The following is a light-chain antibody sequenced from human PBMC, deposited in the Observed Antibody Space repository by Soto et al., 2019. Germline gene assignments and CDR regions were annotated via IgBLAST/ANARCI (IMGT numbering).Light chain of an antibody. J-gene: IGKJ2*01. CDR2: KVS. CDR3: LQYDTLYT. V-gene: IGKV1-5*03. CDR1: QTIGSW. Sequence: DIPMTQFPATLSASVGDRVTITCRASQTIGSWLAWYQQKPGKAPKLLIYKVSSLESGVPSRFSGSRSGTEYTLTINSLQPDDFATYYCLQYDTLYTFGQGTTLQIK.